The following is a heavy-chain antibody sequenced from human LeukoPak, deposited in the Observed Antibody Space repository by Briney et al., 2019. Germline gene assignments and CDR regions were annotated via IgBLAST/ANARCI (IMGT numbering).Heavy chain of an antibody. Sequence: ASVKVSCKASGYTFTSYGISRVRQAPGQGLEWMGWISAYNGNTNYAQKLQGKVTMTTDTSTSTAYVELRSLRSDDTAVYYCARAAGGYYFDYWGQGTLVTVSS. CDR3: ARAAGGYYFDY. CDR2: ISAYNGNT. V-gene: IGHV1-18*01. CDR1: GYTFTSYG. J-gene: IGHJ4*02.